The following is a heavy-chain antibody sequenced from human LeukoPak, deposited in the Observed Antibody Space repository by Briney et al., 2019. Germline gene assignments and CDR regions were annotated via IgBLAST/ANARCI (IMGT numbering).Heavy chain of an antibody. CDR1: GYTFTSYG. D-gene: IGHD3-10*01. V-gene: IGHV1-18*01. J-gene: IGHJ1*01. CDR3: ARGGLGYYYGSGSYKH. Sequence: GASVKVSCKASGYTFTSYGISWVRQAPGQGLEWMGWISAYNGNTNYAQKLQGRVTMTTDTSTGTAYMELRSLRSDDTAVYYCARGGLGYYYGSGSYKHWGQGTLVTVSS. CDR2: ISAYNGNT.